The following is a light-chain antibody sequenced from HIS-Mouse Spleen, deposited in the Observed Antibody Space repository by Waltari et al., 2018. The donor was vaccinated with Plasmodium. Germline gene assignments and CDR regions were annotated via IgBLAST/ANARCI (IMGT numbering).Light chain of an antibody. CDR1: SRDVGSYNL. V-gene: IGLV2-23*01. CDR2: EGS. J-gene: IGLJ3*02. CDR3: CSYAGSSTNWV. Sequence: QSALTQPASVSGSHGQAITISCTGTSRDVGSYNLASRYQQHPGKAPKLMIYEGSKRPSGVSNRFSGSKSGNTASLTISGLQADDEADYYCCSYAGSSTNWVFGGGTKLTVL.